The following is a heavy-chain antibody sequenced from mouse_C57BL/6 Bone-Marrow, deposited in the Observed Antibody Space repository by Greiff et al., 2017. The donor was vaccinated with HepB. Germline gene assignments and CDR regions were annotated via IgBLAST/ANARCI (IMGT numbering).Heavy chain of an antibody. CDR1: GYSLTGYY. J-gene: IGHJ4*01. CDR2: INPSTGGT. V-gene: IGHV1-42*01. CDR3: ARAYYSNYDYAMDY. D-gene: IGHD2-5*01. Sequence: VQLQQSGPELVKPGASVKISCKASGYSLTGYYMNWVKQSPEKSLEWIGEINPSTGGTTYNQKFKAKATLTVDKSSSTAYMQLKSLTSEDSAVYYCARAYYSNYDYAMDYWGQGTSVTVSS.